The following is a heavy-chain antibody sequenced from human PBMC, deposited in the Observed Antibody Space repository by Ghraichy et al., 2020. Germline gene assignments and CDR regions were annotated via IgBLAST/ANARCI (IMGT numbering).Heavy chain of an antibody. J-gene: IGHJ6*02. CDR1: GFTFSSYA. CDR3: AKDLMGVAGISGYYYYGMDV. CDR2: LSGSGGRA. Sequence: LKVSCAASGFTFSSYAMTWVRQAPGKGLEWVSGLSGSGGRANYADSVKGRFTISRDNSKNTLYLQMNSLRAEDTAVYYCAKDLMGVAGISGYYYYGMDVWGQGTTVTVSS. V-gene: IGHV3-23*01. D-gene: IGHD6-19*01.